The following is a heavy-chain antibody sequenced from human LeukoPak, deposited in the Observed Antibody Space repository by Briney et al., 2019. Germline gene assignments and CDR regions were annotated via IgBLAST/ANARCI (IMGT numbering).Heavy chain of an antibody. Sequence: SETLSLTCTVTGGSMSDYKWSWIRQSPGKGLEWIGYIYHSGTTNYNPSLKSRVAISIDTSKNQFSLNLSSVTPADTAVYYCARLWSAFDYWGQGALATVSS. CDR3: ARLWSAFDY. CDR1: GGSMSDYK. V-gene: IGHV4-59*01. D-gene: IGHD3-3*01. CDR2: IYHSGTT. J-gene: IGHJ4*02.